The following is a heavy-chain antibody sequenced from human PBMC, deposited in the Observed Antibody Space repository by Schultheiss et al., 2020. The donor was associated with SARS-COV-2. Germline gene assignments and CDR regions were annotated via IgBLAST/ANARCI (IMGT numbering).Heavy chain of an antibody. CDR1: GGSISSGNYY. D-gene: IGHD2-15*01. J-gene: IGHJ6*02. CDR2: IYYSGST. V-gene: IGHV4-30-4*01. CDR3: ARGAGRQVLLEYHYYGMGV. Sequence: SQTLSLTSTVSGGSISSGNYYWSWIRQAPGKGLEWIGYIYYSGSTYYSPSLKSRLTMSLDSSKNQFSLRLISVTAADTAVYYCARGAGRQVLLEYHYYGMGVWGQGTTVTVSS.